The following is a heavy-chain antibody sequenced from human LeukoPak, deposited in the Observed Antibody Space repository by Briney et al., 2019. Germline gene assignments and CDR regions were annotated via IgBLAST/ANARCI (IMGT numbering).Heavy chain of an antibody. CDR1: GFTVNSKY. J-gene: IGHJ6*02. V-gene: IGHV3-53*01. CDR2: IYGSGNT. Sequence: GGPLRLSCAASGFTVNSKYMSWVRQAPGKGLEWVSVIYGSGNTYYADSVKGRFTISRDTSKNALYLQMNSLRAEDTAVYYCARDLVGGGYGMDVWGQGTTVIVSS. CDR3: ARDLVGGGYGMDV. D-gene: IGHD3-10*01.